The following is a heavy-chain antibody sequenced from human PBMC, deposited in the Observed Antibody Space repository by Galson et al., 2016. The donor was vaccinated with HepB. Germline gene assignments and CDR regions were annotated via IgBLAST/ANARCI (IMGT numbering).Heavy chain of an antibody. CDR2: TSYDGLNK. J-gene: IGHJ4*02. Sequence: SLRLSCAATGFTFGSFGMHWVRQAPGKGLEWVAMTSYDGLNKDYADSLKGRFTISRDNSKNTLFLQMNSLRVEDTAVYYCAKGRVSGSGSYRDFDSCGRGTPVSVS. CDR3: AKGRVSGSGSYRDFDS. V-gene: IGHV3-30*18. D-gene: IGHD3-10*01. CDR1: GFTFGSFG.